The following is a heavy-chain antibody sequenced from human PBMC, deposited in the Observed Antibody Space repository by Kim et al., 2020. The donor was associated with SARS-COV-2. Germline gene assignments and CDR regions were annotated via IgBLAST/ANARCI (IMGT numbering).Heavy chain of an antibody. CDR3: ARHPGITIFGVVIDYYYYGMDV. Sequence: ASVKVSCKASGYTFTSYYMHWVRQAPGQGLEWMGIINPSGGSTSYAQKFQGRVTMTRDTSTSTVYMELSSLRSEDTAVYYCARHPGITIFGVVIDYYYYGMDVWGQGTTVTVSS. D-gene: IGHD3-3*01. CDR2: INPSGGST. CDR1: GYTFTSYY. V-gene: IGHV1-46*01. J-gene: IGHJ6*02.